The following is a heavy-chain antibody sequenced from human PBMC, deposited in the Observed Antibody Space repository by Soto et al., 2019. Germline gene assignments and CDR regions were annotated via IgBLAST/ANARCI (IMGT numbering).Heavy chain of an antibody. CDR2: IYYSGST. V-gene: IGHV4-31*03. Sequence: TSETLSLTCTVSGGSISSGGYYWSWIRQHPGKGLEWIGYIYYSGSTYYNPSLKSRVTISVDTSKNQFSLKLSSVTAADTAVYYCARGRDGYTFDYRGQGTLVTVSS. CDR3: ARGRDGYTFDY. D-gene: IGHD5-12*01. J-gene: IGHJ4*02. CDR1: GGSISSGGYY.